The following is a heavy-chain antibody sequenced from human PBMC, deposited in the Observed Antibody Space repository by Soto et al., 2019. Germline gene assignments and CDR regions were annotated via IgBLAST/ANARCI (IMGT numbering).Heavy chain of an antibody. CDR2: IDYSGST. J-gene: IGHJ4*02. CDR1: GGSISSYY. V-gene: IGHV4-59*08. Sequence: QVQLQESGPGLVKPSETLSLTCTVPGGSISSYYWSWIRQPPGKGLEWIGYIDYSGSTNYNPSLSSRVTISVDTSENQFSLMLSSVTDADTAFYYCATLWGWSVDYWGQGTLVTVSS. CDR3: ATLWGWSVDY. D-gene: IGHD3-16*01.